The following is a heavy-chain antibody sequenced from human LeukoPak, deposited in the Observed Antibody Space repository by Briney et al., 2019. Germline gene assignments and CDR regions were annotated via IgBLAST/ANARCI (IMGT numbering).Heavy chain of an antibody. V-gene: IGHV3-7*03. CDR2: IKGDGSEK. CDR3: ATTNNWNYINFDY. Sequence: GGSLRLSCAASGFTISNYWMTWVRQAPGKGLEWVANIKGDGSEKNYVDSVRGRFTISRDNAKNSLYLQMNSLRSEDTAVYYCATTNNWNYINFDYWGQGTLVTVSS. CDR1: GFTISNYW. J-gene: IGHJ4*02. D-gene: IGHD1-7*01.